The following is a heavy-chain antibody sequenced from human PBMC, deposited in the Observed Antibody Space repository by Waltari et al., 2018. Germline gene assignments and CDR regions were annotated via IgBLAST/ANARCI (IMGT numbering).Heavy chain of an antibody. Sequence: LRLQESGPGLVKHAQTLSLTCTVPGGAISSSSEYSGRLGQRAGKGLEWIGSIYYSGSTYYNPSLKSRVTISVDTSKNQFALKLSSVTAADTAVYYCARVGGGAARLFDYWGQGTLVTVSS. V-gene: IGHV4-39*07. D-gene: IGHD6-6*01. CDR2: IYYSGST. CDR3: ARVGGGAARLFDY. J-gene: IGHJ4*02. CDR1: GGAISSSSEY.